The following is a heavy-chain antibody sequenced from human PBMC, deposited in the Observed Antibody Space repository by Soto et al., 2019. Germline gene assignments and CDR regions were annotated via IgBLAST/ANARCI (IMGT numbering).Heavy chain of an antibody. CDR1: GGSISGYY. CDR3: ARDLWGYCGTDCYPLDV. D-gene: IGHD2-21*02. J-gene: IGHJ6*02. V-gene: IGHV4-59*01. Sequence: QVQLQVSGPGLVKPSETLSLTCTVSGGSISGYYWSWIRQPPGKGLEWIGYMYNTGSTVYNPSFKSRVTISVDTSKNQFSLKLNSVTAADTAVYYCARDLWGYCGTDCYPLDVWGQGTTVTVSS. CDR2: MYNTGST.